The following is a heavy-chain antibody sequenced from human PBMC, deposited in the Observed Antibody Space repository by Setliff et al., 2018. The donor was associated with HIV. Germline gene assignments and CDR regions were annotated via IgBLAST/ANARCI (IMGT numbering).Heavy chain of an antibody. Sequence: PSETLSLTCAVYGGSFSGYYWSWNRQPPGKGLEWIGEINHSGRTNYNPSLKSRVTISVDTSKNQFSLKLSSVTAADTAVYYCAAKPMIRGRPFAFWGQATLVTVSS. CDR1: GGSFSGYY. J-gene: IGHJ4*02. V-gene: IGHV4-34*01. CDR3: AAKPMIRGRPFAF. CDR2: INHSGRT. D-gene: IGHD3-10*01.